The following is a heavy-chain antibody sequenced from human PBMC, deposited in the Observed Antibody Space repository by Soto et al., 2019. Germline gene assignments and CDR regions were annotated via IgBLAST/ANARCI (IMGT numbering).Heavy chain of an antibody. V-gene: IGHV1-8*01. Sequence: ASVKVSCKASGYTFTSYDINWVRQATGQGLEWMGWMNPNSGNTGYAQKFQGRVTMTRNTSISTAYMELSSLRSEDTAVYYCARVVIAXYFDWLPRGNYYYGMDVWGQGTTVTVSS. D-gene: IGHD3-9*01. CDR2: MNPNSGNT. J-gene: IGHJ6*02. CDR3: ARVVIAXYFDWLPRGNYYYGMDV. CDR1: GYTFTSYD.